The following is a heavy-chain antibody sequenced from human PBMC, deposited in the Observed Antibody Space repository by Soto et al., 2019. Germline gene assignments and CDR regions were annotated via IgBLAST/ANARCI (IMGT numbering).Heavy chain of an antibody. D-gene: IGHD1-26*01. CDR1: GGSISSSSYY. J-gene: IGHJ4*02. CDR3: ARDLDGSYLDY. Sequence: SETLSLTCTVSGGSISSSSYYWGWIRQPPGKGLEWIGSIYYSGSTYYNPSLKSRVTISVDTSKNQFSLKLSSVTAADTAVYYCARDLDGSYLDYWGQGTLVTVSS. CDR2: IYYSGST. V-gene: IGHV4-39*02.